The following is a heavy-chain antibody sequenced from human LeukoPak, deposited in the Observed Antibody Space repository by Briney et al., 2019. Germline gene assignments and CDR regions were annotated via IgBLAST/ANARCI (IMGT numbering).Heavy chain of an antibody. CDR3: ASGCSSTSCYHRYQYFQH. V-gene: IGHV4-4*07. Sequence: PSETLSLTCTVSGGSISSYYWSWIRQPAGKGLEWIGRIYTSGSTNYNPSLKSRVTVSVDTSKNQFSLKLSSVTAADTAVYYCASGCSSTSCYHRYQYFQHWGQGTLVTVSS. CDR1: GGSISSYY. D-gene: IGHD2-2*01. J-gene: IGHJ1*01. CDR2: IYTSGST.